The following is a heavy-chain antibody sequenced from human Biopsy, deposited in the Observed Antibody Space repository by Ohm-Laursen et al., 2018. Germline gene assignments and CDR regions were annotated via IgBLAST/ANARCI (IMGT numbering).Heavy chain of an antibody. D-gene: IGHD6-19*01. CDR2: ASFDGSNK. J-gene: IGHJ3*02. CDR3: AKDGGQWLGGAFDI. CDR1: GFGFYA. V-gene: IGHV3-30*18. Sequence: SLRLSCAASGFGFYALQWVRQPPGKGLAWLAVASFDGSNKFYAESVRGRFTISRDRSRDTLYLQMHRLTNEDTALYYCAKDGGQWLGGAFDIWGHGTMVIVAS.